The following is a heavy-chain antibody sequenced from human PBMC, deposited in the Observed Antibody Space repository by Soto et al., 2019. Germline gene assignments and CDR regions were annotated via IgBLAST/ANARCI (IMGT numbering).Heavy chain of an antibody. CDR1: GGSVSSYY. J-gene: IGHJ4*02. D-gene: IGHD3-10*01. Sequence: PSETLSLTCTASGGSVSSYYWSWIRQPPGKGVEWIGYIYYSGSTHYNPSLKRRVTISVATSKNQFSLKLSSGTAADTAVYYCAGEGGKRTYHGSGSPIDYWGQGTLVTVSS. CDR3: AGEGGKRTYHGSGSPIDY. V-gene: IGHV4-59*02. CDR2: IYYSGST.